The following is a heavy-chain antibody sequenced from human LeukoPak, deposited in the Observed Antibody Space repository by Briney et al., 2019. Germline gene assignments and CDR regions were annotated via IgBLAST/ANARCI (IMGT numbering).Heavy chain of an antibody. J-gene: IGHJ4*02. D-gene: IGHD6-19*01. Sequence: GGSLRLSCAASGFTVSSNFMNWVRQAPGKGLEWVPVIYSGDRTNYGDSVKGRFTISRDNTKNTLYLQMNGLRAEDTAVYYCVRGTGWLYFDYWGQGTLVTVSS. CDR2: IYSGDRT. CDR3: VRGTGWLYFDY. CDR1: GFTVSSNF. V-gene: IGHV3-53*01.